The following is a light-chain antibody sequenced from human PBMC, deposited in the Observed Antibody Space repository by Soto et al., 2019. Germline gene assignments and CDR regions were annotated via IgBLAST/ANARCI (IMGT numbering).Light chain of an antibody. J-gene: IGLJ2*01. V-gene: IGLV2-14*01. CDR3: SSYTSSNTLEV. CDR2: EVS. CDR1: SSDVGGSNY. Sequence: QSALIQPASVSGSPGQSITISCTGTSSDVGGSNYVSWYQHHPHRAPKLLIYEVSYRPSGVSNRFSGSKSGNMASLTISGLQAEDEADYYCSSYTSSNTLEVFGPGTKLTVL.